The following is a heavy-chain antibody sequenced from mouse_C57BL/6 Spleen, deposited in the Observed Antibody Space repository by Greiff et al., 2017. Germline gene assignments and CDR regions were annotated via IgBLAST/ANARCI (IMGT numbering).Heavy chain of an antibody. CDR3: ARQGVTTGGWYFDV. CDR2: ISSGGSYT. V-gene: IGHV5-6*01. CDR1: GFTFSSYG. Sequence: EVNVVESGGDLVKPGGSLKLSCAASGFTFSSYGMSWVRQTPDKRLEWVATISSGGSYTYYPDSVKGRFTISRDNAKNTLYLQMSRLKSEDTAMYYCARQGVTTGGWYFDVWGTGTTVTVSS. D-gene: IGHD2-2*01. J-gene: IGHJ1*03.